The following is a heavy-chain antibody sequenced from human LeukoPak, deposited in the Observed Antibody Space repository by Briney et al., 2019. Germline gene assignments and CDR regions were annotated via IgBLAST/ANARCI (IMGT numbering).Heavy chain of an antibody. Sequence: PSETLSLTCTVSGGSISSYYWSWIRQPPGKGLEWIGYIYYSGSTNYNPSLKSRVTVSVDTSKNQFSLKLSSVTAADTAVYYCAGWWLIKGFDYWGQGTLVTVSS. J-gene: IGHJ4*02. CDR2: IYYSGST. CDR3: AGWWLIKGFDY. D-gene: IGHD6-19*01. CDR1: GGSISSYY. V-gene: IGHV4-59*01.